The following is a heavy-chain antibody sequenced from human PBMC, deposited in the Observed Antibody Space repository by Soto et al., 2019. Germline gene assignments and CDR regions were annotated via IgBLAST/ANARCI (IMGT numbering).Heavy chain of an antibody. CDR1: GFTFSSYG. D-gene: IGHD2-2*01. Sequence: PLGGSLRLSCAASGFTFSSYGIHWVRQAPGKGLEWVAVISKDGSNKYYADSVKGRFTISRDNSKNTLDLQMNSLRAEDTAVYHCAKDMATTSRPTYYYYYGMDVWGQGTTVTVSS. CDR2: ISKDGSNK. CDR3: AKDMATTSRPTYYYYYGMDV. V-gene: IGHV3-30*18. J-gene: IGHJ6*02.